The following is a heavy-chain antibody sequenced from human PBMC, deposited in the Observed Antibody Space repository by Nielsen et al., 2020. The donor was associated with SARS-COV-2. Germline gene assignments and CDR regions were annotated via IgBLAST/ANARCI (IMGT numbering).Heavy chain of an antibody. J-gene: IGHJ6*02. D-gene: IGHD6-13*01. CDR2: IYYSGST. CDR3: ARLGSSWSNYYCGMDV. Sequence: WIRQPPGKGLEWIGSIYYSGSTYYNPSLKSRVTISVDTSKNQFSLKLSSVTAADTAVYYCARLGSSWSNYYCGMDVWGQGTTVTVSS. V-gene: IGHV4-39*01.